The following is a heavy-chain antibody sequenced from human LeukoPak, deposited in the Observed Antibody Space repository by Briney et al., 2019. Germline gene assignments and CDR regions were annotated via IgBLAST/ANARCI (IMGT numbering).Heavy chain of an antibody. CDR3: ARRGYSSGWYYFDY. V-gene: IGHV4-59*08. J-gene: IGHJ4*02. CDR1: GGSISNYY. CDR2: IYYSGST. D-gene: IGHD6-19*01. Sequence: SETLSLTCTVSGGSISNYYWNWIRQPPGKGLEFIGYIYYSGSTTYNPSLKSRVTISVDTSKNQFSLKLISATAADTAVYYCARRGYSSGWYYFDYWGQGTLVTVSS.